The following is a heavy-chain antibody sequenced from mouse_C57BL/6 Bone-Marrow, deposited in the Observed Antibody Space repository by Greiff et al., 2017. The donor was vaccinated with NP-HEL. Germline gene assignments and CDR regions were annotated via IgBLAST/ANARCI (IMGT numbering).Heavy chain of an antibody. CDR2: IYPRSGNT. D-gene: IGHD1-1*01. CDR1: GYTFTSYG. CDR3: ARYYYGSSYDYFDY. J-gene: IGHJ2*01. Sequence: VQLVESGAELARPGASVKLSCKASGYTFTSYGISWVKQRTGQGLEWIGEIYPRSGNTYYNEKFKGKATLTADKSSSTAYMELRSLTSEDSAVYFCARYYYGSSYDYFDYWGQGTTLTVSS. V-gene: IGHV1-81*01.